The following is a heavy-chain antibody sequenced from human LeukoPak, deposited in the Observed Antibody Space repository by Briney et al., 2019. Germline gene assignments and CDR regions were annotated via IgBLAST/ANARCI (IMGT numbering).Heavy chain of an antibody. D-gene: IGHD3-10*01. CDR3: ARDPTMVRGVSYMDV. V-gene: IGHV3-23*01. Sequence: GGSLRLSCAASGFTFSSYAMSWVRQAPGKGLEWVSAISGSGGSTYYADSVKGRFTISRDNSKNTLYLQMNSLRAEDTALYYCARDPTMVRGVSYMDVWGKGTTVTVSS. J-gene: IGHJ6*03. CDR2: ISGSGGST. CDR1: GFTFSSYA.